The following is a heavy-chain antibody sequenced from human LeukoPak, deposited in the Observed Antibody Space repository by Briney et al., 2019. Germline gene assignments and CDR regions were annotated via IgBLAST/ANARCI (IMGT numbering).Heavy chain of an antibody. J-gene: IGHJ3*01. CDR3: VRRIWFGDSTPGAFDV. Sequence: SQTLSLTCAISGDTVSSNSAAWNWIRQSPSRGLEWLGRAYYRSKWSYDYGVSVKSRITINPDTSRNQFSLHLNSVTPEDTAVYFCVRRIWFGDSTPGAFDVWGQGTVVTVSS. CDR2: AYYRSKWSY. V-gene: IGHV6-1*01. CDR1: GDTVSSNSAA. D-gene: IGHD3-10*01.